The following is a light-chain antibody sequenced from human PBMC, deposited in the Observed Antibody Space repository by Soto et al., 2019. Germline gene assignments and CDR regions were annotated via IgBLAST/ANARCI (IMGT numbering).Light chain of an antibody. J-gene: IGKJ5*01. CDR2: DAS. Sequence: EIVLTQSPATLSLSPGERATLSCRASQSVSSYLAWYQQKPGQAPRLLMHDASTRATGIPARFSGSGSGTEFTLTISSLQSEDFAVYYCQQYNNWPPSITFGQGTRLEIK. CDR1: QSVSSY. CDR3: QQYNNWPPSIT. V-gene: IGKV3-15*01.